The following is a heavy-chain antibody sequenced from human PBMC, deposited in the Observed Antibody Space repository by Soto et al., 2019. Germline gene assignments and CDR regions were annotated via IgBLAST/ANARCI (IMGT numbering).Heavy chain of an antibody. CDR2: IYYSGST. V-gene: IGHV4-39*01. CDR1: GGSISSSSYY. D-gene: IGHD3-3*01. Sequence: SETLSLTCTVSGGSISSSSYYWGWLRHPPGKGLGWIGSIYYSGSTYYHPSLQSRVTISVDTSQSQFSLRRSSVTAADPAVYYCARHGHYDFWSGYSPNWFDPWGQGTLVTVS. J-gene: IGHJ5*02. CDR3: ARHGHYDFWSGYSPNWFDP.